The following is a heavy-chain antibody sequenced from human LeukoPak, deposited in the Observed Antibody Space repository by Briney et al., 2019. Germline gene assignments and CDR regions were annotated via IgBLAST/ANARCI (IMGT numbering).Heavy chain of an antibody. J-gene: IGHJ4*02. CDR1: GYTFTGYY. CDR2: INPNSGGT. D-gene: IGHD3-22*01. CDR3: ARAYYHDSSNYYFPVDY. Sequence: ASVKVSCKASGYTFTGYYMHWVRQAPGQGLEWMGWINPNSGGTNYAQKFQGRVTMTRDTSTSTVYMELSSLRSEDTAVYYCARAYYHDSSNYYFPVDYWGQGTLVTVSS. V-gene: IGHV1-2*02.